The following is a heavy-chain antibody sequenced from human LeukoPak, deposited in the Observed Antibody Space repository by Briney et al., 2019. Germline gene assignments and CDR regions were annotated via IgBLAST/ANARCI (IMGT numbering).Heavy chain of an antibody. D-gene: IGHD1-26*01. V-gene: IGHV3-53*01. CDR3: ARGSRSPSGTYHYYFDY. CDR1: AFTVSSNY. CDR2: VFSGGTT. J-gene: IGHJ4*02. Sequence: GGSLRLSCAASAFTVSSNYMSWVRQAPGKGLEWVSVVFSGGTTYYADSVKGRFTISRDNSKNTLYLQMNSLKAEDTAVYYCARGSRSPSGTYHYYFDYWGQGTLVTVSS.